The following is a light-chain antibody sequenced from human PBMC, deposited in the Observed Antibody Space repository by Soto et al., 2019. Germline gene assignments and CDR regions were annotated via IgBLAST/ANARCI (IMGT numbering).Light chain of an antibody. CDR2: GAS. CDR3: QQYNNWPPMYT. Sequence: EIVMTQSPATLSVSPGERATLSCRASQSVSSNLAWYQQKPGQAPSLLIYGASTRATGIPARISGSGSGTEFTLTISSLQSEDFAVYYCQQYNNWPPMYTFGQGTKLEIK. CDR1: QSVSSN. V-gene: IGKV3-15*01. J-gene: IGKJ2*01.